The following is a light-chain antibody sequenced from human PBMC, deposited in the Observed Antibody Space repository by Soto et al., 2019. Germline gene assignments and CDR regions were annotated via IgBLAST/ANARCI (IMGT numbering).Light chain of an antibody. Sequence: QSALTQPRSVSGSPGQSVTISCTGTSSDVGGYNYVSWYQQHPGKAPKLMIYDVSKRPSGVPDRFSGSKSGNTASLTISGLQAEDEADYSCCAYAGSYTYVV. CDR3: CAYAGSYTYVV. J-gene: IGLJ2*01. V-gene: IGLV2-11*01. CDR2: DVS. CDR1: SSDVGGYNY.